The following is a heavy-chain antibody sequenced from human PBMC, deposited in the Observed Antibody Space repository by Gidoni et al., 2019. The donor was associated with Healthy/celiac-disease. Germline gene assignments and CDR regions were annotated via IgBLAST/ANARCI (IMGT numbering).Heavy chain of an antibody. J-gene: IGHJ4*02. CDR3: AGASWCYGYYLGY. CDR2: ITSGGSST. V-gene: IGHV3-74*01. CDR1: GFTFSSYW. Sequence: EVQLVESGGGLVQPGRALRLSCAASGFTFSSYWMHWVRPAPGKGLVWVSRITSGGSSTSYADSVKGRFTISRDNAKNTLYLHMNSLRAEDTAVYYCAGASWCYGYYLGYWGQGTLGTVSS. D-gene: IGHD4-17*01.